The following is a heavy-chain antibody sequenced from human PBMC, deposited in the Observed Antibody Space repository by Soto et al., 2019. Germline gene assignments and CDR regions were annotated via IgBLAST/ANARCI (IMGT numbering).Heavy chain of an antibody. D-gene: IGHD2-15*01. CDR3: AKISVVVAATFHGAFDI. CDR2: ISGSGGST. V-gene: IGHV3-23*01. Sequence: GGSLRLSCAASGFTFSSYAMSWVRQAPGKGLEWVSAISGSGGSTYYADSVKGRFTISRDNSKNTLYLQMNSLRAEDTAVYYCAKISVVVAATFHGAFDIWGQGTMVTVSS. J-gene: IGHJ3*02. CDR1: GFTFSSYA.